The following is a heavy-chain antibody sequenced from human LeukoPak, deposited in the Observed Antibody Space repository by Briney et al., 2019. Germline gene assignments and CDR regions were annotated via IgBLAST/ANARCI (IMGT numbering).Heavy chain of an antibody. D-gene: IGHD3-22*01. V-gene: IGHV1-18*01. CDR1: GYTFTSYG. CDR2: IGAYNGNT. Sequence: ASVKVSCKASGYTFTSYGISGVRQAPGQGLEWMGWIGAYNGNTNYAQKLQGRVTMTTDTSTSTAYMELRSLRSDDTAVYYCARVGYYYDSSGYLEGAYWGQGTLVTVSS. J-gene: IGHJ4*02. CDR3: ARVGYYYDSSGYLEGAY.